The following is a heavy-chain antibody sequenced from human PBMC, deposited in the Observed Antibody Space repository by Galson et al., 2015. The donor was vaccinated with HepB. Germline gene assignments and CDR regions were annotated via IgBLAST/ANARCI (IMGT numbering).Heavy chain of an antibody. CDR1: GFTFSSYW. Sequence: SLRLSCAASGFTFSSYWMYWVRQAPGKGLVWVSCINSDGRTTSYADSVKGRFTISRDNAKNTLYLQMNSLRAEDTAVYYCAREPVGSSWYYLDYWGQATLVTVSS. J-gene: IGHJ4*02. CDR3: AREPVGSSWYYLDY. D-gene: IGHD6-13*01. V-gene: IGHV3-74*01. CDR2: INSDGRTT.